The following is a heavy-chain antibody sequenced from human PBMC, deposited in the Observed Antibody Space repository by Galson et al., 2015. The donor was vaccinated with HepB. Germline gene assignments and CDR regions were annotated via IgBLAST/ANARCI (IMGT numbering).Heavy chain of an antibody. J-gene: IGHJ3*02. V-gene: IGHV3-30*18. Sequence: SLRLSCAASGFTFRSSGMYWVRQAPGTGLEWVAVISYDGRDKYDADSVKGRFTISKDNFKNTLYLQMNSLRAEATAVPYCAKDVLYRCALVGVFDIWGRGTVVTASS. CDR3: AKDVLYRCALVGVFDI. D-gene: IGHD5-24*01. CDR1: GFTFRSSG. CDR2: ISYDGRDK.